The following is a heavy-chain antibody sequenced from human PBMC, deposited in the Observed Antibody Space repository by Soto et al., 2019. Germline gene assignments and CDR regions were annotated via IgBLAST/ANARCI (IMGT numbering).Heavy chain of an antibody. CDR2: INTGNGTT. CDR1: GITYTTYA. Sequence: QVQLVQSGAEVKKPGASVKVSCKASGITYTTYAIHWVRQAPGQGLEWMGWINTGNGTTRYSQRFQVRVTLTTDTSASTAYMDLSSLTSEDTAVYYCARAISGYVTWGQGTLITVSS. D-gene: IGHD5-12*01. CDR3: ARAISGYVT. V-gene: IGHV1-3*04. J-gene: IGHJ5*02.